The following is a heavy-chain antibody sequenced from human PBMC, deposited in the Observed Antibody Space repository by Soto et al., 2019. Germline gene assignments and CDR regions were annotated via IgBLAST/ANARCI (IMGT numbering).Heavy chain of an antibody. CDR1: GGSISSGGYY. CDR3: AREAAGILNWFDP. Sequence: QVQLQESGPGLVKPSQTLSLTCTVSGGSISSGGYYWSWIRQHPGKGLEWIGYIYHSGSTYYNPSLKSRVTISVDTSKNQFSLKGSSVTAADTAVYYCAREAAGILNWFDPWGQATLVTVSS. D-gene: IGHD6-25*01. CDR2: IYHSGST. V-gene: IGHV4-31*03. J-gene: IGHJ5*02.